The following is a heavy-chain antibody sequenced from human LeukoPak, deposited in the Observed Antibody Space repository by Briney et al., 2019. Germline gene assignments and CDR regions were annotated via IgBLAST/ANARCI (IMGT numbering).Heavy chain of an antibody. Sequence: SETLSLTCTVSGGSISSYYWSWIRQPPGKGLEWTGYIYYSGSTNYNPSLKSRVTISVDTSKNQFSLKLSSVTAADTAVYYCARHVSYCSGGSCYPPNDAFDIWGQGTMVTVSS. D-gene: IGHD2-15*01. CDR2: IYYSGST. J-gene: IGHJ3*02. CDR1: GGSISSYY. V-gene: IGHV4-59*08. CDR3: ARHVSYCSGGSCYPPNDAFDI.